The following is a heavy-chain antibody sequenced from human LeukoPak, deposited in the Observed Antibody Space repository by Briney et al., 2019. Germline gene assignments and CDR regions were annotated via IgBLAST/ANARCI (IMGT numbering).Heavy chain of an antibody. J-gene: IGHJ6*02. CDR2: IWYDGSNK. CDR1: GFTFSSYA. Sequence: GRSLRLSCAASGFTFSSYAMHWDRQAPGKGLEWVAVIWYDGSNKYYADSVKGRFTISRDNSKNTLYLQMNSLRAEDTAVYYCARDLSDYYYYGMDVWGQGTTVTVSS. V-gene: IGHV3-33*08. CDR3: ARDLSDYYYYGMDV.